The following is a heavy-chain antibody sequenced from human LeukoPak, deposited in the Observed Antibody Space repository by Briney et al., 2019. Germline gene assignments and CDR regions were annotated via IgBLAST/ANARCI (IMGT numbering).Heavy chain of an antibody. CDR1: GFTFSNFA. CDR2: ISGSGGST. CDR3: AKVGATPEYYYYGMDV. V-gene: IGHV3-23*01. D-gene: IGHD1-26*01. J-gene: IGHJ6*02. Sequence: GGSLRLSCTASGFTFSNFAMSWVRQAPGKGLEWVSAISGSGGSTYYADSVKGRFTISRDNSKNTLYLQMNSLRAEDTAVYYCAKVGATPEYYYYGMDVWGQGTTVTVSS.